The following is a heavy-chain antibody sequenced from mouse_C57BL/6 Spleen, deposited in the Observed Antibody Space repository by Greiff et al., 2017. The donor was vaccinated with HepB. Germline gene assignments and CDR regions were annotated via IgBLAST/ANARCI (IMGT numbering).Heavy chain of an antibody. CDR3: ARYSSGSWFAY. V-gene: IGHV1-52*01. CDR2: IDPSDSDT. CDR1: GYTFTSYW. Sequence: QVQLQQPGAELVRPGSSVKLSCKASGYTFTSYWMHWVKQRPIQGLEWIGNIDPSDSDTHYNQKFKDKATLTVDKSSSTAYMQLSSLTSEDSAVYYCARYSSGSWFAYWGQGTLVTVSA. J-gene: IGHJ3*01. D-gene: IGHD3-2*02.